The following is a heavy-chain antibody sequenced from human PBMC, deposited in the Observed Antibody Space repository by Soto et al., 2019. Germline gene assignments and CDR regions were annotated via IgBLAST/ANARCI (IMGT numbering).Heavy chain of an antibody. D-gene: IGHD3-10*01. Sequence: SETLSLTCTVSGGSISSSSYYWGWIRQPPGKGLEWIGSIYYSGSTYYNPSLKSRVTISVDTSKNQFSLKLSSVTAADTAVYYCASHKKGVWVGDGWGQGTLVTAPQ. V-gene: IGHV4-39*01. CDR1: GGSISSSSYY. CDR3: ASHKKGVWVGDG. CDR2: IYYSGST. J-gene: IGHJ4*02.